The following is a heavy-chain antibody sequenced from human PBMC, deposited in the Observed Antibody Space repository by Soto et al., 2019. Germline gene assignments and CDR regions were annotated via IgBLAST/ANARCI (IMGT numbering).Heavy chain of an antibody. CDR3: ARTSGSYQSLGYFDY. CDR1: GGSFSGYY. CDR2: INHSGST. V-gene: IGHV4-34*01. Sequence: PSETLSLTCAVYGGSFSGYYWSRIRQPPGKGLEWIGEINHSGSTNYNPSLKSRVTISVDTSKNQFSLKLSSVTAADTAVYYCARTSGSYQSLGYFDYWVQGTLVSVS. D-gene: IGHD1-26*01. J-gene: IGHJ4*02.